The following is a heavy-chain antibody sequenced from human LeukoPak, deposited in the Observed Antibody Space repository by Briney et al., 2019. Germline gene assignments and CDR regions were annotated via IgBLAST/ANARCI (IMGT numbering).Heavy chain of an antibody. CDR3: ARAVTYQLLRN. J-gene: IGHJ4*02. CDR1: GFTFSSYA. CDR2: ISYDGSNK. V-gene: IGHV3-30-3*01. Sequence: GGSLRLSCAASGFTFSSYAMHWVRQAPGKGLEWVAVISYDGSNKYYADSVKGRFTISRDNSKNTLYLQMNSLRAEDTAVYYCARAVTYQLLRNWGQGTLVTVSS. D-gene: IGHD2-2*01.